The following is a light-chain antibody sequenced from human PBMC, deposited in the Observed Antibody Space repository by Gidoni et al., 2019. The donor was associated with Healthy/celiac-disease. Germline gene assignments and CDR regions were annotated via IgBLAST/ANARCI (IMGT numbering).Light chain of an antibody. J-gene: IGKJ1*01. CDR2: AAS. V-gene: IGKV1-8*01. CDR1: QGISSY. Sequence: IRMTQPPSSFSASTGDRVTITCRASQGISSYLAWYQQKPGKAPKLLIYAASTLQSGVPSRFSGSGSGTDFTLTISCLQSEDFATYYCQQYYSYPREFXQXTKVEIK. CDR3: QQYYSYPRE.